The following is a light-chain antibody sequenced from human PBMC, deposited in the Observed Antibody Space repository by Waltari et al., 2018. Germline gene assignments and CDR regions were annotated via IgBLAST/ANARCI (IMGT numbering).Light chain of an antibody. CDR3: QHYVRLPAT. V-gene: IGKV3-20*01. CDR2: CAS. Sequence: EIVLTQSPGTLSLSPGERDTLSCRASQSFGTALAWYQPKPGRTPRLLIYCASMRAAGIPDRFRGSGSGTDFRLTISRLEPEDCAVYYCQHYVRLPATFGQGTRVEIK. J-gene: IGKJ1*01. CDR1: QSFGTA.